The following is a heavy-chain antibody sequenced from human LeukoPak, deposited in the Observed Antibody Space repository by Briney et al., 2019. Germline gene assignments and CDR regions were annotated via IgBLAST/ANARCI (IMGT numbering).Heavy chain of an antibody. CDR2: IKEDGSEK. CDR1: GFTFSSSW. Sequence: GGSLRLSCAASGFTFSSSWMSWVRQAPGKGLEWGANIKEDGSEKNYVDPVKGRFTISRDNAKNSLYLQMNSLRAEDTAVYYCAGDRPFYYGSGSDFDYWGQGTLVTVSS. V-gene: IGHV3-7*05. J-gene: IGHJ4*02. D-gene: IGHD3-10*01. CDR3: AGDRPFYYGSGSDFDY.